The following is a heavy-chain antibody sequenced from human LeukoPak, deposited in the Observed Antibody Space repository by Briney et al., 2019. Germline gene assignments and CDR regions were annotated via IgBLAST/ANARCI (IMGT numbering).Heavy chain of an antibody. D-gene: IGHD2-15*01. CDR2: IIPIFGTA. V-gene: IGHV1-69*13. Sequence: SVKVSCKASGGTFSSYAISWVRQAPGQGLEWMGGIIPIFGTANYAQKFQGRVTITADESTSTAYMELSSLGSEDTAVYYCARGYCSGGSCLGYYYYYMDVWGKGTTVTISS. CDR1: GGTFSSYA. J-gene: IGHJ6*03. CDR3: ARGYCSGGSCLGYYYYYMDV.